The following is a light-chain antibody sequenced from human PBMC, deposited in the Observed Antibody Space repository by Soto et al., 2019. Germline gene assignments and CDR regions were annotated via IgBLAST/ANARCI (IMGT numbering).Light chain of an antibody. J-gene: IGKJ3*01. CDR1: QAVNTR. Sequence: LSLSPAKISSFPCSGVTRARGARQAVNTRLAWYQHPPGEAPSLLIYLASNGAGGVPARFSGSGSGTDFPLTISDVAPEDFGVYYCQQSSNWATFGPGAKVDIK. CDR2: LAS. CDR3: QQSSNWAT. V-gene: IGKV3D-11*01.